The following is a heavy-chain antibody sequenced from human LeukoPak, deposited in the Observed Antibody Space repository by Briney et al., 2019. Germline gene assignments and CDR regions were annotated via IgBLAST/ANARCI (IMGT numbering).Heavy chain of an antibody. CDR1: GYSFTSYW. CDR3: ARLPIEFRMVRGLIIAPFDY. Sequence: GESLKISCKGSGYSFTSYWIGWVRQMPGKGLEWMGIIYPGDSDTRYSPSFQGQVTISADRSITTAYVQWSSLKASDTAMYYCARLPIEFRMVRGLIIAPFDYWGQGTLVTVSS. J-gene: IGHJ4*02. D-gene: IGHD3-10*01. V-gene: IGHV5-51*01. CDR2: IYPGDSDT.